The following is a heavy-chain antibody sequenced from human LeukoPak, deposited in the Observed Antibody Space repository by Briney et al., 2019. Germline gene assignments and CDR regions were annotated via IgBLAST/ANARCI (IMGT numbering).Heavy chain of an antibody. D-gene: IGHD2-15*01. V-gene: IGHV3-48*02. CDR1: GFTFSSYS. CDR2: VTSSSSTV. J-gene: IGHJ4*02. CDR3: ARDLRSGGSLTSYYFDY. Sequence: PGGSLRLPCAVSGFTFSSYSMNWVRQAPGKGLEWISFVTSSSSTVYYADSVKGRFTISRDNAKKSLYLQMDSLRDEDTAVYYCARDLRSGGSLTSYYFDYWGQGTLVTVSS.